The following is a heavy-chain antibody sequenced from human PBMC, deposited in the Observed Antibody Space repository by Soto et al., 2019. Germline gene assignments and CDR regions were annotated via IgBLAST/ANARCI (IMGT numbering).Heavy chain of an antibody. CDR3: ATEKGDHLADYYYYGMDV. J-gene: IGHJ6*01. V-gene: IGHV4-34*01. D-gene: IGHD2-21*02. CDR2: INHSGST. CDR1: GGSFSGYY. Sequence: SETLSLTCAVYGGSFSGYYWSWIRQPPGKGLEWIGEINHSGSTNYNPSLKSRVTISVDRSKNQFSLKLSSVTAADTAVYYCATEKGDHLADYYYYGMDVWGKGPRSPSPQ.